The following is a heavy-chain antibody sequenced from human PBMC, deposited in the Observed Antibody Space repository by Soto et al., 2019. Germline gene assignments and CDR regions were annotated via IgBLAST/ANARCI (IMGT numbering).Heavy chain of an antibody. CDR3: AHTGVAAYWFDP. CDR2: IYWDDDK. D-gene: IGHD2-15*01. V-gene: IGHV2-5*02. CDR1: GFSLSTSGVG. Sequence: QITLKESGPTLVKPTQTLTLTCTFSGFSLSTSGVGVGWIRQPPGKALEWLALIYWDDDKRYSPSLKSRLTITKDTAKTQVVLTRTNMDPVDTATYYCAHTGVAAYWFDPWGQGTLVTVSS. J-gene: IGHJ5*02.